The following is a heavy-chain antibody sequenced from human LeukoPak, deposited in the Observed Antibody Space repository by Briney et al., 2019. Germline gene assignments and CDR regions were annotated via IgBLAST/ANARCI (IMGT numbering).Heavy chain of an antibody. Sequence: GASVKVSCKASGYTFTSYAMHWVRQAPGQRLEWMGWINAGNGNTKYSQKFQGRVTITRDTSASTAYMELSSLRSDDTAVYYCARDLGYGQNNWFDPWGQGTLVTVSS. CDR2: INAGNGNT. J-gene: IGHJ5*02. CDR1: GYTFTSYA. V-gene: IGHV1-3*01. D-gene: IGHD5-18*01. CDR3: ARDLGYGQNNWFDP.